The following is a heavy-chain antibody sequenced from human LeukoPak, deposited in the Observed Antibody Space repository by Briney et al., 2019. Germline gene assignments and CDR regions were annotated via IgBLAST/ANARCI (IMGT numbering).Heavy chain of an antibody. D-gene: IGHD6-13*01. V-gene: IGHV3-48*01. Sequence: HPGGSLRLSCAASGFTFSSYNMNWVRQAPGKGLEWVSCISSSSSTIYYADSVKGRFTISRDNAKNSLYLQMNSLRAEDTAVYYCARDGGYRSSWNRFDYWGQGTLVTVSS. CDR3: ARDGGYRSSWNRFDY. CDR1: GFTFSSYN. J-gene: IGHJ4*02. CDR2: ISSSSSTI.